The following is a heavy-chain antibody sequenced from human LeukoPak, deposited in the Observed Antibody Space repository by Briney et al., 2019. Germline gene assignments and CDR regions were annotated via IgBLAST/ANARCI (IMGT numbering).Heavy chain of an antibody. Sequence: GGSLRLSCAASGFTFSSYWMHWVRQAPGKGLVWVSRINSDGSSTSYADSVKGRFTISRDNAKNTLYLQMNSLRAEDTAVYYCARVNKRGSVGANYFDYWGQGTLVTVSS. CDR3: ARVNKRGSVGANYFDY. V-gene: IGHV3-74*01. CDR2: INSDGSST. CDR1: GFTFSSYW. J-gene: IGHJ4*02. D-gene: IGHD1-26*01.